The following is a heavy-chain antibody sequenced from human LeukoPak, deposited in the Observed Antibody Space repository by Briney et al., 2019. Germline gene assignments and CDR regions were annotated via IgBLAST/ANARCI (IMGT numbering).Heavy chain of an antibody. CDR3: AREPTGHFDY. Sequence: SETLSLTCTVSGGSISSYYWSWIRQPPGKGLEWIGYIYYSGSTNYNPSLKSRVTISVDTSKNQFSLKLSSVTAADTAVYYCAREPTGHFDYWGQGTLVTVSS. V-gene: IGHV4-59*08. CDR1: GGSISSYY. J-gene: IGHJ4*02. CDR2: IYYSGST. D-gene: IGHD1-1*01.